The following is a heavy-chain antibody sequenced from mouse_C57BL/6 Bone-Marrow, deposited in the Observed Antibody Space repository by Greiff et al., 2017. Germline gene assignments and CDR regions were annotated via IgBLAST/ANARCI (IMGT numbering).Heavy chain of an antibody. Sequence: VQLQQSGAELVRPGASVKLSCTASGFNIKDDYMHWVKQRPEQGLEWIGWIDPENGDTESASKFQGKATITADTSSNTAYLQLSSLTSEDTAVYYCTTCYGSSYWYFDVWGTGTTVTVSS. D-gene: IGHD1-1*01. CDR2: IDPENGDT. V-gene: IGHV14-4*01. J-gene: IGHJ1*03. CDR1: GFNIKDDY. CDR3: TTCYGSSYWYFDV.